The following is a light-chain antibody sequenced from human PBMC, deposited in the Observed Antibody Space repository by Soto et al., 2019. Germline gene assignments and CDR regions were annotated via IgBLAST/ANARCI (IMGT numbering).Light chain of an antibody. V-gene: IGKV1-5*01. J-gene: IGKJ2*01. CDR1: QSISDW. Sequence: DIQMTQSPATLSASVGDRVTITSRASQSISDWLAWYQQKPGKAPKLLIYDASTLQSGVPSRFSGSGSGTEFTLTISSLLPDDFTTYYCQEYKSATFGQGTKLEIE. CDR3: QEYKSAT. CDR2: DAS.